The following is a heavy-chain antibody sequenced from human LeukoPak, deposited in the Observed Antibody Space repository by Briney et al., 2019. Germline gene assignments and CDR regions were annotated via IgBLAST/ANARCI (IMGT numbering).Heavy chain of an antibody. CDR2: IYYSGST. CDR1: GVSISSYY. Sequence: PSETLSLTCTVSGVSISSYYWSWIRQPPGKGLEWIGYIYYSGSTNYNPSLKSRVTISVDTSKNQFSLKLSSVTAADTAVYYCASPSDKDGYNYNAFDIWGQGTMVTVSS. J-gene: IGHJ3*02. V-gene: IGHV4-59*01. CDR3: ASPSDKDGYNYNAFDI. D-gene: IGHD5-24*01.